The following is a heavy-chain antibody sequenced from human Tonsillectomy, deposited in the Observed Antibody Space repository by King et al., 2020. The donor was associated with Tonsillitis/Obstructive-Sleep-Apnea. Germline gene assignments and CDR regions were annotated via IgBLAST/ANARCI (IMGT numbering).Heavy chain of an antibody. D-gene: IGHD2-2*01. CDR1: GGSFSGYY. Sequence: VQLQQWGAGLLKPSETLSLTCAVYGGSFSGYYWSWIRQPPGKGLEWIGEINHSGSTNYNPSLKSRVTISVDTSKNQFSLKLSSVTAADTAVYYCARGNLGYCSSTSCYGARYYYYYMDVWGKGTTVTVSS. CDR2: INHSGST. V-gene: IGHV4-34*01. J-gene: IGHJ6*03. CDR3: ARGNLGYCSSTSCYGARYYYYYMDV.